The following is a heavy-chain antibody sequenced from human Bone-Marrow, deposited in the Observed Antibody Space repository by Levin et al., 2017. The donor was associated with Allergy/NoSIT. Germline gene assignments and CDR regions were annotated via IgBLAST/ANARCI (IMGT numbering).Heavy chain of an antibody. D-gene: IGHD3/OR15-3a*01. Sequence: LSLTCAASGFRISDHYMDWVRPAPGKGLEWIGRTRNKAQNYITEYAASMTDRFTISRDESRNSLYLQIHSLTTEDTAVYYCARWTVGRADCWGQGTLVTVSS. CDR3: ARWTVGRADC. CDR2: TRNKAQNYIT. J-gene: IGHJ4*02. V-gene: IGHV3-72*01. CDR1: GFRISDHY.